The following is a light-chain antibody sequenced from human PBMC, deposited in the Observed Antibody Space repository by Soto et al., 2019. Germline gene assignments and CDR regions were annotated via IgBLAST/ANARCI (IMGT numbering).Light chain of an antibody. Sequence: EIVMTQSPANMSVSPGERVAVSCGASRPVRSNLAWYQQKPGQPPRLLIYGSSTRAKGIPARFSGSGSGTEFTLTVTSLQSADIEVYYCQQYNDWLYSFGQGTKVDIK. CDR2: GSS. V-gene: IGKV3-15*01. CDR1: RPVRSN. J-gene: IGKJ2*03. CDR3: QQYNDWLYS.